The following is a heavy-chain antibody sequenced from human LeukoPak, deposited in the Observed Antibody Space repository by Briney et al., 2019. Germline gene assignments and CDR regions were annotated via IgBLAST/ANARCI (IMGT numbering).Heavy chain of an antibody. CDR3: ARLNSSSWYGGWFDP. J-gene: IGHJ5*02. CDR1: GYSFTTYF. Sequence: GESLKISCTGSGYSFTTYFIGWVRQMPGKGLEWMGIIYPGDSDTRYGPSFQGQVTISADISTAYLQWSSLKASDTAMYYCARLNSSSWYGGWFDPWGQGTLVTVSS. CDR2: IYPGDSDT. V-gene: IGHV5-51*01. D-gene: IGHD6-13*01.